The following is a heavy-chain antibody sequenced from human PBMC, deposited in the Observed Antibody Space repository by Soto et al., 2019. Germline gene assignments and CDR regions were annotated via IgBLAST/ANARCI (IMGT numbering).Heavy chain of an antibody. CDR2: ISYDGSNK. V-gene: IGHV3-30-3*01. CDR3: ARDPAFRSSSWNGVFDY. Sequence: PGGSLRLSCAASGFTFSSYAMHWVRQAPGKGLEWVAVISYDGSNKYYADSVKGRFTISRDNSKNTLYLQMNGLRAEDTAVYYCARDPAFRSSSWNGVFDYWGQGTLVTVSS. D-gene: IGHD6-13*01. J-gene: IGHJ4*02. CDR1: GFTFSSYA.